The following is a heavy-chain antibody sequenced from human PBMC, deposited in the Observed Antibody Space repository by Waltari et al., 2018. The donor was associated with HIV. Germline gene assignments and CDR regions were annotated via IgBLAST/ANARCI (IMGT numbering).Heavy chain of an antibody. CDR3: ARGDRSGYHCDY. CDR1: AYTFTTSG. J-gene: IGHJ4*02. Sequence: QVQLVQSGAEAQMPRASVTVPSKASAYTFTTSGISWVRQAPGKGLEWMGWISAYNGNTNYGQKLQGRVTMNTDTPTSTAYMELRSLRSDDAAVYYRARGDRSGYHCDYWGQGTLVTVSS. V-gene: IGHV1-18*01. CDR2: ISAYNGNT. D-gene: IGHD3-22*01.